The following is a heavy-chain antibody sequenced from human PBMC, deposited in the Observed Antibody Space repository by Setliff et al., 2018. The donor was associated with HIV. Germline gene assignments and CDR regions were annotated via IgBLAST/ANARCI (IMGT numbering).Heavy chain of an antibody. D-gene: IGHD2-15*01. Sequence: LSLTCTVSGDSFSNYYWSWIRQPPGKGLEWIGYVFYTGSATYNPSLKSRVSISVDRSTNRFSLMLHSVTAADTAVYYCARGPSGGGFYYMDVWGKRTTVTVSS. V-gene: IGHV4-59*01. CDR2: VFYTGSA. CDR1: GDSFSNYY. CDR3: ARGPSGGGFYYMDV. J-gene: IGHJ6*03.